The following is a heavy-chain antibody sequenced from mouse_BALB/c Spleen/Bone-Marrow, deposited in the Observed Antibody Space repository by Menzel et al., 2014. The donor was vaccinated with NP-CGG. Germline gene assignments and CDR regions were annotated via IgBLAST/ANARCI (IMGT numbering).Heavy chain of an antibody. J-gene: IGHJ4*01. V-gene: IGHV5-6-5*01. D-gene: IGHD1-2*01. Sequence: EVQLVESGGGLVKPGGSLKLYCAASGFTFSSYAMSWVRQTPEKRLEWVASTSSGGSTYYPDSVKGRFTISRDNARNILYLQMSSLRSEDTAMYYCAREGGTTAHYYAMDYGGQGTSVTVSS. CDR2: TSSGGST. CDR1: GFTFSSYA. CDR3: AREGGTTAHYYAMDY.